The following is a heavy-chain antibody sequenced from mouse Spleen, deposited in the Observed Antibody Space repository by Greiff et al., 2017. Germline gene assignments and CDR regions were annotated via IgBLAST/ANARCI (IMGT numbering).Heavy chain of an antibody. CDR1: GYTFTSYT. CDR3: ARKYGNYYAMDY. Sequence: VKLMESGAELARPGASVKMSCKASGYTFTSYTMHWVKQRPGQGLEWIGYINPSSGYTNYNQKFKDKATLTADKSSSTAYMQLSSLTSEDSAVYYCARKYGNYYAMDYWGQGTSVTVSS. D-gene: IGHD2-10*02. V-gene: IGHV1-4*01. J-gene: IGHJ4*01. CDR2: INPSSGYT.